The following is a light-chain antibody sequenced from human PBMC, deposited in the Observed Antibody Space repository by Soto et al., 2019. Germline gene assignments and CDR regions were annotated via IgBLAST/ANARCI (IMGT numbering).Light chain of an antibody. J-gene: IGKJ3*01. CDR2: DGS. CDR1: QSVSYW. V-gene: IGKV1-5*01. Sequence: IQVKMSAAAVSTSEEARVTITCRASQSVSYWLAWYQQKPGKAPNLLIYDGSTLASGVPPRFSGGGFGTEFTPNISSLQPDDSTIYCCQHSNTYSNAFGPVTKVDIK. CDR3: QHSNTYSNA.